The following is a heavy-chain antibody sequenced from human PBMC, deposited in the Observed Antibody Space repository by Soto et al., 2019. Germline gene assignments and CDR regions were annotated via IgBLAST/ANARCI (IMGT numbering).Heavy chain of an antibody. CDR2: IWYDGSNK. J-gene: IGHJ4*02. Sequence: QVQLVESGGGVVQPGRSLRLSCAASGFAFSNYGMHWVRQTPGKGLEWVALIWYDGSNKYYADSVKGRFTISRDNSKNSLYLQMQSLRAEDTAVYFCARSPPGVAGRYYFDFWGQGTLVTVSS. CDR3: ARSPPGVAGRYYFDF. D-gene: IGHD6-6*01. V-gene: IGHV3-33*01. CDR1: GFAFSNYG.